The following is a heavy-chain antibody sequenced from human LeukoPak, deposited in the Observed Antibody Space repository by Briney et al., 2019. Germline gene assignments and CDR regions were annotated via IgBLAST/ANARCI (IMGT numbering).Heavy chain of an antibody. CDR1: GRSICIYY. CDR2: IDYVGIT. D-gene: IGHD3-16*01. V-gene: IGHV4-59*08. Sequence: SETLSLTCTLSGRSICIYYGSWIRHPPGRGRVWIGYIDYVGITNYNPSLRSRVTISVDTSKNQFSLKLSSVTAADTAVYYCAKGGITFGGPYYFDYWGQGTLVTVSS. J-gene: IGHJ4*02. CDR3: AKGGITFGGPYYFDY.